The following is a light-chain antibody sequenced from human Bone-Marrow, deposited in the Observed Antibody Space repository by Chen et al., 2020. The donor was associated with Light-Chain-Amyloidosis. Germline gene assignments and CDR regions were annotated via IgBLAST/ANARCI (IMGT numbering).Light chain of an antibody. CDR3: QQYNNWPPWT. CDR2: GAS. Sequence: EIVMTQSPATLSVSPGERATHSCRASQSVSSNLAGYQQKPGQAHRLLIYGASTSATGIPARFSGSGSGTEFTLTISSLQSEDFAVYYCQQYNNWPPWTFGQGTKVEIK. CDR1: QSVSSN. V-gene: IGKV3-15*01. J-gene: IGKJ1*01.